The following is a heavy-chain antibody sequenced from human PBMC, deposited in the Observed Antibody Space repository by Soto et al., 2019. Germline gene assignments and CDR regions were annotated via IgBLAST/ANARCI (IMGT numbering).Heavy chain of an antibody. CDR3: ARGGHIAVVTASFDY. D-gene: IGHD2-21*02. V-gene: IGHV1-46*03. J-gene: IGHJ4*02. CDR1: GDTFSFYT. Sequence: ASVKVSCKASGDTFSFYTINWVRQAPGQALEWMGVIHPSGGGTTYAQKFLGRVTVTRDTSTTTVFMELSGLRSDDTAVYYCARGGHIAVVTASFDYWGQGTLVTVSS. CDR2: IHPSGGGT.